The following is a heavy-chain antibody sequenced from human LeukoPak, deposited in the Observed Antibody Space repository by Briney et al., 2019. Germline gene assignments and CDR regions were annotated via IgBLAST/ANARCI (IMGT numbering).Heavy chain of an antibody. CDR2: MNPNSGNT. V-gene: IGHV1-8*01. CDR3: ARYIAVRSSWFDL. J-gene: IGHJ5*02. D-gene: IGHD2-15*01. Sequence: ASVTVSCKASGYTFTNFDIYWVRQASGQGLEWMGWMNPNSGNTGYAQRFQGRVTITRDTSTSTAYMELSSLRFEDTAVYYCARYIAVRSSWFDLWGQGTLVTVSS. CDR1: GYTFTNFD.